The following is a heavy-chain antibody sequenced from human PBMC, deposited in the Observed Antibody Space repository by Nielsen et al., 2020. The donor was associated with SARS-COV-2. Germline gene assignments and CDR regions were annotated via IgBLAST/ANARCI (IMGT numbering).Heavy chain of an antibody. CDR2: IKSKAEGGTT. J-gene: IGHJ4*02. D-gene: IGHD1-26*01. Sequence: GESLKISCAVSGLTFSKAWLNWVRQAPGKGLYWVGRIKSKAEGGTTDYAAPVKGRFSISRDDSKNTLYLQMNRLTIEDTAVYYCTTGARFWGQGTLVTVSS. CDR1: GLTFSKAW. CDR3: TTGARF. V-gene: IGHV3-15*01.